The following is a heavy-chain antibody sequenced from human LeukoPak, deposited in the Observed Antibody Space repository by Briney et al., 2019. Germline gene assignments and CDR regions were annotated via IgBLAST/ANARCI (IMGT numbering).Heavy chain of an antibody. Sequence: SETLSLTCTVSGGSISNGGYYWSWIRQPPGKGLEWIGYIYHSGSTYYNPSLKSRVTISVDRSKNQFSLKLSSETAADTAVYYCAREIVVPAAKYFDYWGQGTLVTVSS. CDR1: GGSISNGGYY. J-gene: IGHJ4*02. V-gene: IGHV4-30-2*01. D-gene: IGHD2-2*01. CDR3: AREIVVPAAKYFDY. CDR2: IYHSGST.